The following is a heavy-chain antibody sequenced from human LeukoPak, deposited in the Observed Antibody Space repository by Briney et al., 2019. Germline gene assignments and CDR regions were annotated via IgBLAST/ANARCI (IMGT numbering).Heavy chain of an antibody. V-gene: IGHV3-7*01. CDR1: GFTFSDYW. CDR3: AKTGFQLGYYYYYMDV. CDR2: IKQDGGEI. J-gene: IGHJ6*03. Sequence: PGGSLRLSCAASGFTFSDYWMSWVRQAPGKGLEWVANIKQDGGEIYYVDSVKGRFTISRDNSKNTLYLQMNGLRGEDTAVYHCAKTGFQLGYYYYYMDVWGKGTTVTVSS. D-gene: IGHD1-14*01.